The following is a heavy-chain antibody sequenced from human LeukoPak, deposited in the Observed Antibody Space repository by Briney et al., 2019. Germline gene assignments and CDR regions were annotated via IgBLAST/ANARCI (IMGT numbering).Heavy chain of an antibody. CDR1: GGSISSGSYY. CDR3: ARVAGITIFGVVVHFDY. J-gene: IGHJ4*02. V-gene: IGHV4-61*02. Sequence: SQTLSLTCTVSGGSISSGSYYWSWIRQPAGKGLEWIGRIYTSGSTNYNPSLKSRVTISVDTSKNQFSLKLSSVTAADTAVYYCARVAGITIFGVVVHFDYWGQGTLVTVSS. CDR2: IYTSGST. D-gene: IGHD3-3*01.